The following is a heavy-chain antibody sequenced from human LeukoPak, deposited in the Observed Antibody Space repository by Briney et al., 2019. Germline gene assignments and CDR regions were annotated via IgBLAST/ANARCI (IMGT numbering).Heavy chain of an antibody. CDR3: ASSIRYSGYEADY. CDR2: IYHSGST. CDR1: GGSISSSNW. V-gene: IGHV4-4*02. D-gene: IGHD5-12*01. Sequence: PSETLSLTCAVSGGSISSSNWWCWVRQPPGKGLEWIGEIYHSGSTNYNPSLKSRVTISVDKSKSQFSLKLSSVTAADTAVYYCASSIRYSGYEADYWGQGTLVTVSS. J-gene: IGHJ4*02.